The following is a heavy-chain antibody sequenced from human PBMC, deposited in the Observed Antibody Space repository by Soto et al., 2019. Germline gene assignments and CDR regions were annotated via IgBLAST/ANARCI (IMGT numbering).Heavy chain of an antibody. Sequence: EVQLVESGGGLKQPGESLRLSCAASGFTFRNYDMHWVRQVTGKGLEWVSGIGTTGDTYYPGSVKGRFTISRENAKNSMYPQMSSLRPEDTAVYFCARVRGQQFVDWYFDLWGRGTLVTVSS. V-gene: IGHV3-13*01. CDR2: IGTTGDT. J-gene: IGHJ2*01. CDR3: ARVRGQQFVDWYFDL. D-gene: IGHD6-13*01. CDR1: GFTFRNYD.